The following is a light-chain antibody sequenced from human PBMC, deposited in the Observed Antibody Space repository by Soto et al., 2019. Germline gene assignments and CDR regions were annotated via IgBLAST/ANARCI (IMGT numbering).Light chain of an antibody. CDR3: ASWDDSLRGVV. CDR1: SSDVGAYNY. J-gene: IGLJ2*01. V-gene: IGLV2-14*01. Sequence: QSVLTQPASVSGSPGQSITFSCTGTSSDVGAYNYVSWYQQHPGKAPKLMIYEVSNRPSGVSNRFSGSKSGNTASLTISGLQAEDEADYYCASWDDSLRGVVFGGGTKLTVL. CDR2: EVS.